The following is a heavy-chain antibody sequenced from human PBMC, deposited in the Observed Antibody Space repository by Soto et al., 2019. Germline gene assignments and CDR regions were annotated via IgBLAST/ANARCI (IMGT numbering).Heavy chain of an antibody. CDR3: AKERAVTPYGMDV. Sequence: GGSLRLSCAASGFTISSYAVSWVRQAPGEELEWVSAISGSGANTYYADSVKGVFTISRDNSKNTLYLQVNSLRAEVTAVYYCAKERAVTPYGMDVWGQGTTVTVSS. CDR2: ISGSGANT. CDR1: GFTISSYA. J-gene: IGHJ6*02. D-gene: IGHD4-4*01. V-gene: IGHV3-23*01.